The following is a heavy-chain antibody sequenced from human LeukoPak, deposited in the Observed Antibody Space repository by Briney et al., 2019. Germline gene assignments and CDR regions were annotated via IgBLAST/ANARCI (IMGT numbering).Heavy chain of an antibody. CDR2: INPSGGSP. CDR1: GYTFTSNY. Sequence: PVASVKVSCKAPGYTFTSNYMHWVRQAPGQGLNGMGIINPSGGSPSYAQKFQGRVTMTRDTSTSTVYMELSSLRSEDTAVYYCARDWGDYYDSSGPSYPVGAFDIWGQGTMVTVSS. CDR3: ARDWGDYYDSSGPSYPVGAFDI. V-gene: IGHV1-46*01. J-gene: IGHJ3*02. D-gene: IGHD3-22*01.